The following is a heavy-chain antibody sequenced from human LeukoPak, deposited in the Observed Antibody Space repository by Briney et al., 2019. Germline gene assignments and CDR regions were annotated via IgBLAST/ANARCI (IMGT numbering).Heavy chain of an antibody. CDR3: ARGSSWYTPDY. Sequence: RASVKVSGKASGGTFSSYAISWVRQAPGQGLEWMGGIIPIFGTANYAQKFQGRVTITADESTSTAYMELSSLRSEDTAVYYCARGSSWYTPDYWGQGTLVTVSS. V-gene: IGHV1-69*13. D-gene: IGHD6-13*01. J-gene: IGHJ4*02. CDR1: GGTFSSYA. CDR2: IIPIFGTA.